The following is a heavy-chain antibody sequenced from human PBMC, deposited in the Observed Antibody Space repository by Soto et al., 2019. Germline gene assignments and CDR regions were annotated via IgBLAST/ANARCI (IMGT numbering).Heavy chain of an antibody. V-gene: IGHV5-51*01. D-gene: IGHD6-19*01. CDR3: ARPITSGGAYDAFDI. Sequence: GESLKISCKGSGYSFTSYWIGWVRQMPVKGLEWMGIIYPGDSDTRYSPSFEGQVTISADKSIITAYLQWSSLKASDTGMYYCARPITSGGAYDAFDIWGQGTMVTVSS. CDR1: GYSFTSYW. CDR2: IYPGDSDT. J-gene: IGHJ3*02.